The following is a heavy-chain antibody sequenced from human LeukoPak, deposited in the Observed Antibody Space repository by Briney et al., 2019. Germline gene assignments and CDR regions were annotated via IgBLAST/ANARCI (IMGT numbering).Heavy chain of an antibody. J-gene: IGHJ4*02. CDR2: IYYSGST. D-gene: IGHD2-8*01. Sequence: PSQTLSLTCTVSGGSISSSSYYWGWIRQPPGKGLEWIGSIYYSGSTYYNPSLKSRVTISVDTSKNQFSLKLSSVTAADTAVYYCARLSHPVHANYFDYWGQGTLVTVSS. CDR3: ARLSHPVHANYFDY. V-gene: IGHV4-39*01. CDR1: GGSISSSSYY.